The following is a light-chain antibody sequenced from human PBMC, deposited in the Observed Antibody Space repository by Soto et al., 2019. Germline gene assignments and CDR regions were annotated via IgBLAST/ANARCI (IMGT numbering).Light chain of an antibody. J-gene: IGLJ1*01. CDR3: CSYAGNSIYV. CDR2: EGS. CDR1: SSDVGSYNL. V-gene: IGLV2-23*01. Sequence: SALTQPASVSGSPGQSITISCTGTSSDVGSYNLVSWYQQHPGKAPKLMIYEGSKWPSGVSNRFSDSKSGNTASLTISGLKAEDEADYYCCSYAGNSIYVFGTGTKVTVL.